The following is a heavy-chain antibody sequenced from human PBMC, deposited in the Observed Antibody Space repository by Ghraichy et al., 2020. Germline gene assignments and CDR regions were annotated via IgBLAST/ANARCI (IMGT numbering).Heavy chain of an antibody. CDR3: ARDGSGYCSSTTGNNWFDP. CDR1: GYSISSAYY. J-gene: IGHJ5*02. CDR2: ISHSGST. Sequence: SETLSLTCTVSGYSISSAYYWGWIRQPPGKGLEWIGSISHSGSTYYNSSLKSRVTISVDMSKNQFSLKLSSVTAADTAVYYCARDGSGYCSSTTGNNWFDPWGQGTLVTVSS. D-gene: IGHD2-2*03. V-gene: IGHV4-38-2*02.